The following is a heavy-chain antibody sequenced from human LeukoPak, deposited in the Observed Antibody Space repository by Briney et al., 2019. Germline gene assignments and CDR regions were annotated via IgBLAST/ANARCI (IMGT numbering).Heavy chain of an antibody. CDR3: AELGITMIGGV. CDR2: INPSGGST. V-gene: IGHV1-46*01. Sequence: ASVKVSCKASGYTFTSYYMHWVRQAPGQGLEWMGIINPSGGSTSYAQKFQGRVTMTRDTSTSTVYMKLSSLRSEDTAVYYCAELGITMIGGVWGKGTTVTISS. D-gene: IGHD3-10*02. J-gene: IGHJ6*04. CDR1: GYTFTSYY.